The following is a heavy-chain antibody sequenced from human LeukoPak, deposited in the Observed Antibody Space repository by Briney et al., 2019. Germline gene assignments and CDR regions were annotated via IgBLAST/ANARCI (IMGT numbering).Heavy chain of an antibody. CDR2: IYHSGST. CDR1: GYSISSGYY. Sequence: SETLSLTCTVSGYSISSGYYWGWIRQPPGKGLEWIGSIYHSGSTYYNPSLKSRVTISVDTSKNQFSLKLSSVTAADTAVYYCARIHDSSGYCYWGQGTLVTVSS. V-gene: IGHV4-38-2*02. D-gene: IGHD3-22*01. J-gene: IGHJ4*02. CDR3: ARIHDSSGYCY.